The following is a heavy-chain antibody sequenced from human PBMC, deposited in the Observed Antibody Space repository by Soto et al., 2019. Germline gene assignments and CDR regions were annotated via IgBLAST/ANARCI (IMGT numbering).Heavy chain of an antibody. CDR1: GFTFSSYA. CDR2: ISGSGGST. CDR3: AKEMGSYGSGSYPTPPDY. Sequence: EVQLLESGGGLVQPGGSLRLSCAASGFTFSSYAMSWVRQAPGKGLEWVSAISGSGGSTYYADSVKGRFTISRDNSKNTLYLQMNSLRAEDTAVYYCAKEMGSYGSGSYPTPPDYWGQGTLVTVSS. V-gene: IGHV3-23*01. D-gene: IGHD3-10*01. J-gene: IGHJ4*02.